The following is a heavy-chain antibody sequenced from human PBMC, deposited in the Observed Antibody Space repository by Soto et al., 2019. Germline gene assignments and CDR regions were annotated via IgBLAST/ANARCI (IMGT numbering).Heavy chain of an antibody. CDR1: GYTFTENQ. Sequence: ASVKVSCKASGYTFTENQIHWLRRAPGQRLQWLGRIDPKSGDTTFAPTFQGRVTMTRDTSTNTAYLELTRLTSDDTAMYYCARRHLRDYIRGCFDPWGLGTLVTVSS. CDR2: IDPKSGDT. CDR3: ARRHLRDYIRGCFDP. V-gene: IGHV1-2*02. D-gene: IGHD3-16*01. J-gene: IGHJ5*02.